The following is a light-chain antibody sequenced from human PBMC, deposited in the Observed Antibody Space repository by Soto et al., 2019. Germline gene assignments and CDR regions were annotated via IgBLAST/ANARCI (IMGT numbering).Light chain of an antibody. J-gene: IGKJ5*01. CDR3: QHRSNWPPEVT. CDR1: PSVSRN. Sequence: EIVMTQSPATLSVSPGERATHSCRAIPSVSRNLAGYQQKRGQAPRLLIYGASTRATGIPARFSGSGSGTDFTLTISSLEPEDFAIYYCQHRSNWPPEVTFGQGTRLE. V-gene: IGKV3-15*01. CDR2: GAS.